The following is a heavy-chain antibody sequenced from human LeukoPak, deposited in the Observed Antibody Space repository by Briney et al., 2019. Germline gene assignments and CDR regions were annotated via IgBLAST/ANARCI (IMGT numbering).Heavy chain of an antibody. D-gene: IGHD1-26*01. CDR3: ARDEVGSYAY. V-gene: IGHV3-48*03. CDR1: GFTFSSYE. J-gene: IGHJ4*02. Sequence: GGSLRLSCAASGFTFSSYEMNWVRQAPGKELEWVSYISSSGSTIYYADSVKGRFTISRDNAKNSLYLQMNSLRAEDTAVYYCARDEVGSYAYWGQGTLVTVSS. CDR2: ISSSGSTI.